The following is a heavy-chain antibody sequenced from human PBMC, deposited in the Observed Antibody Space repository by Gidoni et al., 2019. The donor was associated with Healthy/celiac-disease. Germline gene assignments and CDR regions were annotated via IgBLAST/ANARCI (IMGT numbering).Heavy chain of an antibody. CDR1: GYSISSGYY. D-gene: IGHD6-19*01. J-gene: IGHJ4*02. Sequence: QVQLQESGPGLVKPSETLSLTCTVSGYSISSGYYWGWIRQPPGKGLEWIGSIYHSGSTYYNPSLKSRVTISVDTSKNQFSLKLSSVTAADTAVYYCARVGGSGSRGWYGYYFDYWGQGTLVTVSS. CDR3: ARVGGSGSRGWYGYYFDY. V-gene: IGHV4-38-2*02. CDR2: IYHSGST.